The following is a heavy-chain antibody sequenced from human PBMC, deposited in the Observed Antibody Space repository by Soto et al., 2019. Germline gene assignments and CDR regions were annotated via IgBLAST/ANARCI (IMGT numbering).Heavy chain of an antibody. J-gene: IGHJ4*02. D-gene: IGHD6-19*01. Sequence: PSETLSLTCTVSGDSMTSYYWSWLRQSPGKGLEWIGYIYYTGGTTYNPSLKSRVTISVDTSKNQFSLKLTSVTAADTAVYYCALKAQGGWPYYFDSWAKGTLVTVSS. CDR1: GDSMTSYY. CDR3: ALKAQGGWPYYFDS. CDR2: IYYTGGT. V-gene: IGHV4-59*01.